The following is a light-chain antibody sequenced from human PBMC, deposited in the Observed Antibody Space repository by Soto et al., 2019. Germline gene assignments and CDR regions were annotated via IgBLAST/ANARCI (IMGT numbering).Light chain of an antibody. J-gene: IGKJ4*01. Sequence: DIQMTHSPSSLSASVGCRFTITCRASQSISRYLNWYQQKPGKAPKLLIYAASSLQSGVPSRFSGSRSGTDFTLTISSLKPEDFANYYCQQSYSTLPLTFGGGTKVDIK. V-gene: IGKV1-39*01. CDR2: AAS. CDR1: QSISRY. CDR3: QQSYSTLPLT.